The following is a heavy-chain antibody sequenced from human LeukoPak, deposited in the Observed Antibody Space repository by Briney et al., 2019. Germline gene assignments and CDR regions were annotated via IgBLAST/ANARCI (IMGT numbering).Heavy chain of an antibody. CDR1: GGSISSGSYY. Sequence: SQTLSLTYTVSGGSISSGSYYWSWIRQPAGKGLEWIGRIYTSGSTNYNPSLKSRVTISVDTSKNQFSLKLSSVTAADTAVYYCARVGIAARGDAFDIWGQGTMVTVSS. J-gene: IGHJ3*02. D-gene: IGHD6-6*01. CDR3: ARVGIAARGDAFDI. CDR2: IYTSGST. V-gene: IGHV4-61*02.